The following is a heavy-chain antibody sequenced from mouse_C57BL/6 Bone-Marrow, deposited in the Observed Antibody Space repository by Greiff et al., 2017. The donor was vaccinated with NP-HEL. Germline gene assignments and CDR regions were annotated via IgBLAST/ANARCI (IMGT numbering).Heavy chain of an antibody. V-gene: IGHV2-2*01. CDR1: GFSFTSYG. Sequence: VQLQQSGPGLVQPSQSLSITCTVSGFSFTSYGVHWVRQSPGKGLEWLGVIWSGGSTDYNAAFISRLSISKDNSKSQVFFKMNSLQADDTAIYYCARGLLWLRQKVSYAMDYWGQGTSVTVSS. CDR3: ARGLLWLRQKVSYAMDY. CDR2: IWSGGST. J-gene: IGHJ4*01. D-gene: IGHD2-2*01.